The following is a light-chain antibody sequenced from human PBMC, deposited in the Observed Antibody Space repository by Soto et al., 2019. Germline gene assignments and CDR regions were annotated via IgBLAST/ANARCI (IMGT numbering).Light chain of an antibody. CDR1: SSDVGGYNY. CDR2: DVS. CDR3: SSYTSSSPRV. Sequence: QSALTQPASVSGSPGQSITISCTGTSSDVGGYNYVSWYQQHPGKAPKLLIYDVSNRPSGVSNRFSGSKSGNTASLTISGLQADDEADYYCSSYTSSSPRVFGGGTKVTVL. V-gene: IGLV2-14*01. J-gene: IGLJ2*01.